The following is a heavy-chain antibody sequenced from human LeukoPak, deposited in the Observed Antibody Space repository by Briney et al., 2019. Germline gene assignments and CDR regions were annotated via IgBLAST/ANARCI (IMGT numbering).Heavy chain of an antibody. J-gene: IGHJ6*03. CDR2: IWYDGSNK. D-gene: IGHD1-7*01. CDR1: GFTFGGYG. V-gene: IGHV3-33*01. Sequence: GGSLRLSCAGSGFTFGGYGMHWFRQTPGKGLEWVAVIWYDGSNKYYADSVKGRFTISRDNSKNTLYLQMNSLRAEDTAVYYCARGLITGTSQYYYYMDVWGKGTTVTVSS. CDR3: ARGLITGTSQYYYYMDV.